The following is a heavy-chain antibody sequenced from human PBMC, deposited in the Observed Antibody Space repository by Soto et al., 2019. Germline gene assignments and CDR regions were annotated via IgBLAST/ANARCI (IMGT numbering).Heavy chain of an antibody. D-gene: IGHD3-10*01. CDR1: GYTFTSYY. V-gene: IGHV1-8*01. Sequence: GAPVKVSFKGSGYTFTSYYINWVRQATGQGLEWMGWMNPNGGNTGYAQKFQGRVTMTRNTSISTAYMELSSLRSEDTAVYYCARRWFGELLFFWFDPWGQGTLVTVSS. J-gene: IGHJ5*02. CDR3: ARRWFGELLFFWFDP. CDR2: MNPNGGNT.